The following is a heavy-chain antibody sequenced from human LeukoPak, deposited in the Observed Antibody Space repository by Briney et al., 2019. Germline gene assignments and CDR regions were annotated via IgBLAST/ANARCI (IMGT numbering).Heavy chain of an antibody. J-gene: IGHJ4*02. Sequence: SETLSLTCAVYGGSFSGYYWSWIRQPPGKGLEWIGEINHSGSTNYNPSLKSRVTISVDTSKNQFSLMLSSVTAADTAVYYCARHNARLRGWIGEVDYWGQGALVTVSS. CDR3: ARHNARLRGWIGEVDY. D-gene: IGHD3-10*01. V-gene: IGHV4-34*01. CDR2: INHSGST. CDR1: GGSFSGYY.